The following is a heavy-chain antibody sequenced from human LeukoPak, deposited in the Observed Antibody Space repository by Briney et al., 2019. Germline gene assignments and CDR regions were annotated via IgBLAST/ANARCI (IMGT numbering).Heavy chain of an antibody. J-gene: IGHJ3*02. CDR1: GYTFTGYY. V-gene: IGHV1-2*02. Sequence: ASVKVSCKASGYTFTGYYMHWVRQAPGQGLEWMGWINPNSGGTNYAQKFQGRVTMTRDTSISTAYMELSRLRSDDTAVYYCARDPPYRNYDILTGYKVEGVPHAFDIWGQGTMVTVSS. D-gene: IGHD3-9*01. CDR3: ARDPPYRNYDILTGYKVEGVPHAFDI. CDR2: INPNSGGT.